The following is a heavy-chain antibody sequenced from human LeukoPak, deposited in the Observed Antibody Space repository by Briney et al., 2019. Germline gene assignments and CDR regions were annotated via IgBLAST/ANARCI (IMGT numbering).Heavy chain of an antibody. D-gene: IGHD3-10*01. J-gene: IGHJ5*02. CDR1: GFPFSNYA. Sequence: GGSLRLSCAASGFPFSNYAMHWFRQAPGKGLEWVALISYDETTKYYADSVKGRFTISRDNSKNTLSLQMNNLRPEDTAVYHCVRSSGSYSGVNWFDPWGQGTLVTVSS. CDR3: VRSSGSYSGVNWFDP. CDR2: ISYDETTK. V-gene: IGHV3-30*04.